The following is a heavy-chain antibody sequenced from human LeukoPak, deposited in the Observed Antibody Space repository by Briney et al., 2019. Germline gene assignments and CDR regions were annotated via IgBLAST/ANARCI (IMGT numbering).Heavy chain of an antibody. D-gene: IGHD7-27*01. Sequence: GGSLRLSCAASGFSFSIYAVSWVRQAPGKGLEWVSGISVGGSRTYYADSAKGRFTISRDDSKNTLYLQMNSLRAEDTAVYYCAKVQLGIGIDYWGQGTLVTVSS. V-gene: IGHV3-23*01. J-gene: IGHJ4*02. CDR2: ISVGGSRT. CDR1: GFSFSIYA. CDR3: AKVQLGIGIDY.